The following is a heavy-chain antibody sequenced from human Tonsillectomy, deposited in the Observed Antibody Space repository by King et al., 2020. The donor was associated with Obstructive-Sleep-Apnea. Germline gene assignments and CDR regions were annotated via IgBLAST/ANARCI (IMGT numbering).Heavy chain of an antibody. CDR3: AREGNWNCVYYYGIDV. CDR2: IKQDGREK. CDR1: GFTFSSYW. J-gene: IGHJ6*02. D-gene: IGHD1-7*01. V-gene: IGHV3-7*03. Sequence: VQLVESGGGLVQPGGSLRLSCAASGFTFSSYWMSWGRQAPGKGLEWVANIKQDGREKYYVDSVKGRFTFTRDKATNSLYLQMNSLRAEDTAVYYCAREGNWNCVYYYGIDVWGQGTTVTVSS.